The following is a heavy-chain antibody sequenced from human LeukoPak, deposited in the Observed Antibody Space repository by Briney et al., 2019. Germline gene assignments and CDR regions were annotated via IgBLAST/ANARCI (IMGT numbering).Heavy chain of an antibody. Sequence: SETLSLTCTVSGGSISSYYWCWIREPAGKGLEWIGRIYTSGSTNYNPSLKSRVTMSVDTSKNQFSLKLSSVTAADTAVYYCARVSDDSSGYYYYFAYWGQGTLVTVSS. CDR2: IYTSGST. CDR3: ARVSDDSSGYYYYFAY. D-gene: IGHD3-22*01. J-gene: IGHJ4*02. CDR1: GGSISSYY. V-gene: IGHV4-4*07.